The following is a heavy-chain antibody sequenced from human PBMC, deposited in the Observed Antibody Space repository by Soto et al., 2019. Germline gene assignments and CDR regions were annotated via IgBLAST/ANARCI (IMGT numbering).Heavy chain of an antibody. D-gene: IGHD3-10*01. Sequence: SETLSLTCTVSGGSISSYYWSWIRQPPGKGLEWIGYIYYSGSTNYNPSLKSRVTISVDTSKNHFSLKLSSVTAADTAVYYCARDSKSRGYGMDVWGQGTTVTVSS. CDR1: GGSISSYY. V-gene: IGHV4-59*01. CDR3: ARDSKSRGYGMDV. J-gene: IGHJ6*02. CDR2: IYYSGST.